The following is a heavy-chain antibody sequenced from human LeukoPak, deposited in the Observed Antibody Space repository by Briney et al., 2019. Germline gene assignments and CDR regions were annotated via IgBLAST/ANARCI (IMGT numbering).Heavy chain of an antibody. CDR1: EFTFSSFW. D-gene: IGHD2-15*01. V-gene: IGHV3-7*03. CDR3: ARRSGGDAFDM. J-gene: IGHJ3*02. Sequence: GGSLRLSCAASEFTFSSFWMIWVRQAPGKGLEWVASIRPDGSERYFVESVKGRFTLSRGNAKDSLNLQMNGLRAEDTAVCYCARRSGGDAFDMWGQGTMVTVSS. CDR2: IRPDGSER.